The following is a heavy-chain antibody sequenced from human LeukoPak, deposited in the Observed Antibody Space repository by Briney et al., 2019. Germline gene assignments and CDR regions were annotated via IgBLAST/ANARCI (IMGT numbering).Heavy chain of an antibody. CDR3: ARSVGQWLVLWNFDY. J-gene: IGHJ4*02. Sequence: ASVKVSCKASGGTFSSYAISWVRQAPGQGPEWMGGIIPIFGTANYAQKFQGRVTITADESTSTAYMELSSLRSEDTAVYYCARSVGQWLVLWNFDYWGQGTLVTVSS. D-gene: IGHD6-19*01. CDR1: GGTFSSYA. CDR2: IIPIFGTA. V-gene: IGHV1-69*13.